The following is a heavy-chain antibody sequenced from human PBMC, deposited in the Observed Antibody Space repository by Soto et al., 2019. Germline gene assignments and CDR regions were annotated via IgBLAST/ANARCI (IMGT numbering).Heavy chain of an antibody. CDR1: GGSISSSSYY. V-gene: IGHV4-39*01. J-gene: IGHJ5*02. D-gene: IGHD2-2*01. CDR2: IYYSGST. CDR3: ARGQDIVVVPPA. Sequence: SETLSLTCTVSGGSISSSSYYWGWIRQPPGKGLEWIGSIYYSGSTYYNPSLKSRVTISVDTSKNQFSLNLSSVTAADTAVYYCARGQDIVVVPPALVQGTLVTVSS.